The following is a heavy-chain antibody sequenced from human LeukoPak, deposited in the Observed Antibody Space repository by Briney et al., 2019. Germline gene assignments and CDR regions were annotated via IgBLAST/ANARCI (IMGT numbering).Heavy chain of an antibody. CDR1: GFSLSTSGXX. CDR2: XDWDDDK. D-gene: IGHD3-22*01. J-gene: IGHJ4*02. Sequence: SGPALVKPTQTLXXXCTFSGFSLSTSGXXXXXXXXXPGKALXXXXXXDWDDDKYYSTSLKTRLTISKDTSKNQVVLTMTNMDPVDTATYYCARIRWYYYDSSGYYVDYWGQGTLVTVSS. CDR3: ARIRWYYYDSSGYYVDY. V-gene: IGHV2-70*01.